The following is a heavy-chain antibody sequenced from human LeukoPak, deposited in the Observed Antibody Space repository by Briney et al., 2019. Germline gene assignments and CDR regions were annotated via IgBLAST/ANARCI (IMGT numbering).Heavy chain of an antibody. CDR1: GYSFTSYW. CDR3: ASGALYYDFWSGLDDAFDI. D-gene: IGHD3-3*01. CDR2: IYPGDSDT. J-gene: IGHJ3*02. Sequence: GESLKTSCKGSGYSFTSYWIGWVRQMPGKGLEWMGIIYPGDSDTRYSPSFQGQVTISADKSISTAYLQWSSLKASDTAMYYCASGALYYDFWSGLDDAFDIWGQGTMVTVSS. V-gene: IGHV5-51*01.